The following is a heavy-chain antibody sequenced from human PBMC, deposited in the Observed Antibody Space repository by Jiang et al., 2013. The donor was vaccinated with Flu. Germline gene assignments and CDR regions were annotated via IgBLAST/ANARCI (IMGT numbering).Heavy chain of an antibody. CDR1: GGSISSYY. Sequence: GSGLVKPSETLSLTCTVSGGSISSYYWSWIRQPPGKGLEWIGYIYYSGSTNYNPSLKSRVTISVDTSKNQFSLKLSSVTAADTAVYYCARQIGRRGTFDYWGQGTLVTVSS. V-gene: IGHV4-59*08. CDR2: IYYSGST. J-gene: IGHJ4*02. CDR3: ARQIGRRGTFDY.